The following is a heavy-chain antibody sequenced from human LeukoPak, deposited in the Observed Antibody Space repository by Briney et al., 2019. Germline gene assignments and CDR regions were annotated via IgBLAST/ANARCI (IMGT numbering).Heavy chain of an antibody. V-gene: IGHV1-46*02. CDR2: INPTSGRT. D-gene: IGHD3-10*01. J-gene: IGHJ3*02. CDR3: ASGGEFRGSAFDI. CDR1: TYIFNKYY. Sequence: GASVKISCKASTYIFNKYYIYWVRQAPGRGLEWMGIINPTSGRTSYAQNFQARVTMTRDMSTNTMYLDLSSLKSDDTAVYYCASGGEFRGSAFDIWGQGTTVIVSS.